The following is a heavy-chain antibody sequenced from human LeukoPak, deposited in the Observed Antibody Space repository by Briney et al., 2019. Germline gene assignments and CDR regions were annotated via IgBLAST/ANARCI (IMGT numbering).Heavy chain of an antibody. V-gene: IGHV1-18*01. J-gene: IGHJ4*02. D-gene: IGHD6-13*01. CDR2: ISAYNGNT. Sequence: ASVKVSCKASGYTFTSYGISWVRQAPGQGLEWMGWISAYNGNTNYAQKLQGRVTMTTDTSTSTAYMELRSLRSDDTAVYYCATVLAAAGIGCPDYWGQGTLVTVSS. CDR3: ATVLAAAGIGCPDY. CDR1: GYTFTSYG.